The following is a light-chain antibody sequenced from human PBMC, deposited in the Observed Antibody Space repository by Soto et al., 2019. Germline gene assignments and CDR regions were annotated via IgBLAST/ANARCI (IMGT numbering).Light chain of an antibody. CDR1: SSDVGRYNL. CDR2: EGS. J-gene: IGLJ2*01. Sequence: QSVLTQPASVSGSPGQSITMSCTGTSSDVGRYNLVSWYQQHPGKAPKLMIYEGSKRPSGGSNRFSGSKSGNTASLPISGLQAEDEADYYCCSYAGSSTSPGVVFGGGTQLTVL. CDR3: CSYAGSSTSPGVV. V-gene: IGLV2-23*01.